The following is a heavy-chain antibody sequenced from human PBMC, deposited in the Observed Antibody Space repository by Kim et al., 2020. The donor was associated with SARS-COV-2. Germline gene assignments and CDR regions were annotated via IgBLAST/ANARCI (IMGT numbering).Heavy chain of an antibody. J-gene: IGHJ4*02. V-gene: IGHV4-34*01. CDR3: GGSSSVGFDF. Sequence: SETLSLTWAVYGGSFSDYYWSWIRQPPGKGLEWIGEINHSGSTNYNPSLRSRVTISVDTSKNQFSLKLTSVTAADTAVYYCGGSSSVGFDFWGRGTLVTVSS. CDR2: INHSGST. D-gene: IGHD6-6*01. CDR1: GGSFSDYY.